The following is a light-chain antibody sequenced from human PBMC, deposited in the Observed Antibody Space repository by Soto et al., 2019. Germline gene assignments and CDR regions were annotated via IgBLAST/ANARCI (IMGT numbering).Light chain of an antibody. CDR2: STS. J-gene: IGKJ1*01. Sequence: DLQLTQSPSSLSASVGDRVTISCRASQTFSGYLNWYQQQPGKAPKVLIYSTSNLQSGVPSRFSGSGSGTDFTLTISSLQPEDSATYYCQQSSTGWTFGQGTKVEIK. V-gene: IGKV1-39*01. CDR1: QTFSGY. CDR3: QQSSTGWT.